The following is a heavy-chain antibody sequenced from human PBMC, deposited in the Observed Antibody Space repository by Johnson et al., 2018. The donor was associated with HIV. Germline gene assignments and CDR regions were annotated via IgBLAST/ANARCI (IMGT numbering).Heavy chain of an antibody. J-gene: IGHJ3*02. CDR3: ARGSSEKRAIRDACDI. CDR1: GFTFSSHA. V-gene: IGHV3-30*04. Sequence: QVQVVESGGGVVQPGKSLRLSCAASGFTFSSHAMHWVRQAPGKGLEWVAVISYDGSDKYYADSVKGRFTISRDNSKNTMYVEMNSLRAEDTAVYYCARGSSEKRAIRDACDIWGQGTMVIVSS. CDR2: ISYDGSDK.